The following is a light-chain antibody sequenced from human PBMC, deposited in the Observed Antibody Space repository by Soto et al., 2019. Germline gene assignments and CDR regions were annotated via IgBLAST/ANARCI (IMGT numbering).Light chain of an antibody. V-gene: IGKV1-5*01. Sequence: DIEMTQSPSTLSASVGDRFTSACRASQSISSWLAWYQQKPGKAPKLLIYDASSLESGVPSRFSGSGSGTEFTLTISSLQPDDFATYYCQLYNSYSWTFGQGTKVDIK. CDR2: DAS. CDR3: QLYNSYSWT. J-gene: IGKJ1*01. CDR1: QSISSW.